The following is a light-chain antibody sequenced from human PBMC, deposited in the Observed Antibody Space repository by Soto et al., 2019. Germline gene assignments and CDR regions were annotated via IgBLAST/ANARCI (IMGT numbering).Light chain of an antibody. Sequence: DIQMTQSPSSLSASVGDRVTITCRASQGISNYLACYQQQTGKVPKLLIYVASPLQSGVPSRFSGSGSGADFTFTISSLQPEDGATFYCQEYNSAPWTFGQWTKVEIK. J-gene: IGKJ1*01. CDR1: QGISNY. CDR3: QEYNSAPWT. CDR2: VAS. V-gene: IGKV1-27*01.